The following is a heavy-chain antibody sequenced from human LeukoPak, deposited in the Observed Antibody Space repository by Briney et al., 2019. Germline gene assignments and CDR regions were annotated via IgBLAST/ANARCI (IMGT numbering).Heavy chain of an antibody. CDR3: ARVTGDYYYYGMDV. CDR1: GGTFSSYA. J-gene: IGHJ6*02. CDR2: ISAYNGNT. Sequence: ASVKVSCKASGGTFSSYAISWVRQAPGQGLEWMGWISAYNGNTNYAQKLQGRVTMTTDTSTSTAYMELRSLRSDDTAVYYCARVTGDYYYYGMDVWGQGTTVTVSS. V-gene: IGHV1-18*01. D-gene: IGHD3-10*01.